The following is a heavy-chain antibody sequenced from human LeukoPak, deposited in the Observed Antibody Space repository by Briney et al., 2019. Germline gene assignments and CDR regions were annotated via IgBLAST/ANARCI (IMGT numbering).Heavy chain of an antibody. CDR1: GGSISSSSYY. CDR2: IYYSGST. J-gene: IGHJ6*03. V-gene: IGHV4-39*07. D-gene: IGHD3-3*01. Sequence: KPSETLSLTCTVSGGSISSSSYYWGWIRQPPGKGLEWIGSIYYSGSTYYNPSLKGRVTISVDTSKNQFSLKLSSVTAADTAVYYCARFSLGVFDFWSGYYSSYYYYMDVWGKGTTVTVSS. CDR3: ARFSLGVFDFWSGYYSSYYYYMDV.